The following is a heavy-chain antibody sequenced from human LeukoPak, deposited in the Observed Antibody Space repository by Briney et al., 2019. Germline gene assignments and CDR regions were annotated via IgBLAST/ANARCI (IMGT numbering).Heavy chain of an antibody. D-gene: IGHD3-22*01. CDR2: INHSGST. Sequence: SETLSLTCAVSGYSISSSSWWGWIRQPPGKGLEWIGEINHSGSTNYNPSLKSRVTISVDTSKNQFSLKLSSVTAADTAVYYCARDHYYDSSGYHHGMDVWGQGTTVTVSS. CDR3: ARDHYYDSSGYHHGMDV. V-gene: IGHV4-28*03. J-gene: IGHJ6*02. CDR1: GYSISSSSW.